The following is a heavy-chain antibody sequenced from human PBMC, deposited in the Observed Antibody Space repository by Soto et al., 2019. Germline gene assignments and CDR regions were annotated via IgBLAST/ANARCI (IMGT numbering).Heavy chain of an antibody. J-gene: IGHJ3*02. CDR2: IYYSGST. CDR3: AILEEGITFGGVIVNAFDI. Sequence: SETLFLTCTVSGGSISSYYWSWIRQPPGKGLEWIGYIYYSGSTNYNPSLKSRVTISVDTSKNQFSMKLSSVTAADMAVYFCAILEEGITFGGVIVNAFDIWGQGTMVTVSS. CDR1: GGSISSYY. D-gene: IGHD3-16*02. V-gene: IGHV4-59*01.